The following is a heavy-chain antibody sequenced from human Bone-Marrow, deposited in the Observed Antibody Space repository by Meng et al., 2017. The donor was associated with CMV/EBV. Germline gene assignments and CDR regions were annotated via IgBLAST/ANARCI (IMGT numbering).Heavy chain of an antibody. J-gene: IGHJ4*02. D-gene: IGHD3-10*01. Sequence: GGSLRLSCAASGFTFSRYTMHWVRQAPGKGLEWVAFISYDGSNNNYAGSVNGRVTISRDNAKNSLYLQRDSLRAEDTAVYYGARDTNYGTGRGYYFDDWGQGTLVTVSS. V-gene: IGHV3-30-3*01. CDR1: GFTFSRYT. CDR3: ARDTNYGTGRGYYFDD. CDR2: ISYDGSNN.